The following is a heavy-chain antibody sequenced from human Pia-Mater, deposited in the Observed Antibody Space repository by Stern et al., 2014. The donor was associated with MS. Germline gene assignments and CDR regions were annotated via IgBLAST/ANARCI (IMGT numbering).Heavy chain of an antibody. D-gene: IGHD5-24*01. Sequence: QLEESGAEVKKPGSSVKVSCKASGGTFSSYAISWVRQAPGQGLEWMGGIIPIFGTANYAQKFQGRVTITADKSPSTAYMELSSLRSEDTAVYYCARDYGMTTTTGAFDIWGQGTMVTVSS. CDR3: ARDYGMTTTTGAFDI. J-gene: IGHJ3*02. V-gene: IGHV1-69*06. CDR2: IIPIFGTA. CDR1: GGTFSSYA.